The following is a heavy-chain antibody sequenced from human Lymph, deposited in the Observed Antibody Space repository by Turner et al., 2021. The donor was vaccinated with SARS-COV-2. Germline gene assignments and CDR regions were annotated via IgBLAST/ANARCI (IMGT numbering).Heavy chain of an antibody. CDR2: IYDSGCA. J-gene: IGHJ3*02. D-gene: IGHD2-2*01. CDR1: DGSISSSSYY. Sequence: LQLQQSGPGLVKPSETLSPTCTVSDGSISSSSYYWGWIRQPPGKGLEWIGYIYDSGCAYNNPSLKSRVTISVETSKNQFLLKLSSVTAADTDVYYCASEGYIVVVQAPSRDAFDIWGQGTMVTISS. CDR3: ASEGYIVVVQAPSRDAFDI. V-gene: IGHV4-39*01.